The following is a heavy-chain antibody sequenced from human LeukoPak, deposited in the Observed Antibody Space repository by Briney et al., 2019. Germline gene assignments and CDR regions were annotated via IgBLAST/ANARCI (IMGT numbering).Heavy chain of an antibody. CDR1: GGSFSGYY. CDR3: ARDAHYYGVDY. CDR2: INHSGST. Sequence: SETLSLTCAVYGGSFSGYYWSWIRQPPGKGLEWIGEINHSGSTNYNPSLKSRVTISVDKSKNQFSLKLSSVTAADTAMYYCARDAHYYGVDYWGQGTLVTVSS. J-gene: IGHJ4*02. D-gene: IGHD3-10*01. V-gene: IGHV4-34*01.